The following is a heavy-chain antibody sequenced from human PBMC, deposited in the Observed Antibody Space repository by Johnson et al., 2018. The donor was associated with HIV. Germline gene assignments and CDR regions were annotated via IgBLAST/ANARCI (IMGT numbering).Heavy chain of an antibody. CDR3: ATPQEGYSAFDI. CDR2: ISDDGSNK. Sequence: QVQLVESGGGVVQPGRSLRLSCAASGFTFSSYALHWVRQAPGKGLEWVAVISDDGSNKYYADSVKGRFTISRDNSKNTLYLQMNSLRAEDTAVYYCATPQEGYSAFDIWGQGTMVAVSS. CDR1: GFTFSSYA. D-gene: IGHD2-15*01. V-gene: IGHV3-30*04. J-gene: IGHJ3*02.